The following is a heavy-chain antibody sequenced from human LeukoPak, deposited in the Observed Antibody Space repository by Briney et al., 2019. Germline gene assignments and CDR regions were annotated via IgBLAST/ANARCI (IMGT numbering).Heavy chain of an antibody. CDR2: IYNSGST. Sequence: SETLSLTCTVSDGSINIYYWSWIRQAPGKGLEWIGYIYNSGSTNYHPSLRRRVTISMDTSKKQFPLMLTSVTAADTAMYYCARGYNYGAHYWFDYWGQGTLVTVSS. V-gene: IGHV4-59*01. J-gene: IGHJ4*02. D-gene: IGHD5-18*01. CDR3: ARGYNYGAHYWFDY. CDR1: DGSINIYY.